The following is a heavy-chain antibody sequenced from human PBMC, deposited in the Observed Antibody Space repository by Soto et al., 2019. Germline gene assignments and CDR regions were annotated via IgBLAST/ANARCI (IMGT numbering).Heavy chain of an antibody. J-gene: IGHJ6*03. D-gene: IGHD5-12*01. CDR3: ARFGYSSPWGYYYYYMDV. CDR1: GGSISSYY. V-gene: IGHV4-59*08. Sequence: SETLSLTCTVSGGSISSYYWSWIRQPPGKGLEWIGYIYYSGSTNYNPSLKSRVTISVDTSKNQFSLKLSSVTAADTAVYYCARFGYSSPWGYYYYYMDVWGKGTTVTVSS. CDR2: IYYSGST.